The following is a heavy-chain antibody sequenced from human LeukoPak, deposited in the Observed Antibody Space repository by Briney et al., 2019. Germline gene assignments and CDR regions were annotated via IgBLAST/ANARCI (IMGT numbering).Heavy chain of an antibody. D-gene: IGHD2-15*01. CDR2: IYYSGST. Sequence: SETLSLTCTVSGGSISSSSYYWGWIRQPPGKGLEWIGSIYYSGSTYYIPSLKSRVTISVDTSKNQFSLKLSSVTAADTAVYYCARPRGYCSGGSCYGYRYWGQGTLVTVSS. V-gene: IGHV4-39*01. J-gene: IGHJ4*02. CDR3: ARPRGYCSGGSCYGYRY. CDR1: GGSISSSSYY.